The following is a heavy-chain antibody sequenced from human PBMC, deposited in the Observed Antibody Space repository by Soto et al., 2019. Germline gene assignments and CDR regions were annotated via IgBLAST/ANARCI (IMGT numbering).Heavy chain of an antibody. J-gene: IGHJ6*02. D-gene: IGHD2-2*01. V-gene: IGHV1-18*01. Sequence: QVQLVQSGAEVKKPGASVKVSCKASGYTFTSYGISWVRQAPGQGLEWMGWISAYNGNTNYAQKLQGRVTMTTDTATSTGYMELRSLRSDDTDVYYRARVSPGGGYCSSTSCYARGYYYYGMDVWGQGTTVTVSS. CDR2: ISAYNGNT. CDR3: ARVSPGGGYCSSTSCYARGYYYYGMDV. CDR1: GYTFTSYG.